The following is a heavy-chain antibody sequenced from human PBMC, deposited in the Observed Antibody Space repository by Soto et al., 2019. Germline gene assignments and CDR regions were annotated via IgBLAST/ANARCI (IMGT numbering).Heavy chain of an antibody. Sequence: ASVKVSCKASGYTFTSYDINWVRQATGQGLEWMGWMNPNSGSTFYADSVRGRFTISRDNSKNTVNLQMNSLRAEDTAVYYCARDPWAADYWGQGTLVTVSS. CDR3: ARDPWAADY. D-gene: IGHD3-16*01. CDR1: GYTFTSYD. V-gene: IGHV1-8*01. CDR2: MNPNSGST. J-gene: IGHJ4*02.